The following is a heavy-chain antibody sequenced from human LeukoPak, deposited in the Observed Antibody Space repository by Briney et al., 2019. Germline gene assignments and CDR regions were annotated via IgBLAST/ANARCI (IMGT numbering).Heavy chain of an antibody. V-gene: IGHV3-30*18. CDR3: AKSKSSTSPFDY. J-gene: IGHJ4*02. CDR2: ISYDGSNK. Sequence: GGSLRLSCAASGFTFSSYGMHWVRQAPGKGLEWVAVISYDGSNKYYADSVKGRFTISRDNSKNTLYLQMNSLRAEDTAVYYCAKSKSSTSPFDYWGQGTLVTVSS. CDR1: GFTFSSYG. D-gene: IGHD2-2*01.